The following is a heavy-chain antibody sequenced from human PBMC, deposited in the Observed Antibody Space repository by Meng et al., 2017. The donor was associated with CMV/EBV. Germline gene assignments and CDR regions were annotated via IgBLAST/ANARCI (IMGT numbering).Heavy chain of an antibody. CDR1: GGSFSGYY. J-gene: IGHJ6*02. CDR3: FGSFTYYYGMDV. Sequence: LSLTCAVYGGSFSGYYWSWIRQPPGKGLEWIGEINHSGSTNYNPSLKSRVTISVDTSKNQFSLKLSSVTAADTAVYYCFGSFTYYYGMDVWGQGTTVTVSS. D-gene: IGHD3-16*01. V-gene: IGHV4-34*01. CDR2: INHSGST.